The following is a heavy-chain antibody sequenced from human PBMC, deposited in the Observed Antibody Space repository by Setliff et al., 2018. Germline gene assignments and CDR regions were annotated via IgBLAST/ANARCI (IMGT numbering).Heavy chain of an antibody. CDR2: TIPIFGTT. CDR1: GATFSSYG. V-gene: IGHV1-69*05. Sequence: SVKVSCKASGATFSSYGISWVRQAPGQGLEWMAGTIPIFGTTEYAQKFQGRLTIITDESTNTAFMQLSSLRSDDTAVYYCVREGVDSRSSTDYRYYMDVWAKGPRSPSP. D-gene: IGHD3-22*01. J-gene: IGHJ6*03. CDR3: VREGVDSRSSTDYRYYMDV.